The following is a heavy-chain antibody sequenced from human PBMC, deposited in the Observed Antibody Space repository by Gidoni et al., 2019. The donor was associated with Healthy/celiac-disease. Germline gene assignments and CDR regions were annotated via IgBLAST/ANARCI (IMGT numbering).Heavy chain of an antibody. CDR3: ARDPPLGYCSSTSCHNWFDP. CDR1: GYTFTSYG. D-gene: IGHD2-2*01. V-gene: IGHV1-18*04. Sequence: QVQLVQSGAEVKKPGASVKVSCKASGYTFTSYGISWVRQAPGQGLEWMGWISAYNGNTNYAQKLQGRVTMTTDTSTSTAYMELRSLRSDDTAVYYCARDPPLGYCSSTSCHNWFDPWGQGTLVTVSS. J-gene: IGHJ5*02. CDR2: ISAYNGNT.